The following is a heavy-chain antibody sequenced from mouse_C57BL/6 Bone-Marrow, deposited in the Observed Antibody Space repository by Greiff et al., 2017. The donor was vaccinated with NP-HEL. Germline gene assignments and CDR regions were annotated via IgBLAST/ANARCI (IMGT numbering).Heavy chain of an antibody. CDR2: IDPETGGT. Sequence: VHLVESGAELVRPGASVTLSCKASGYTFTDYEMHWVKQTPVHGLEWIGAIDPETGGTAYNQKFKGKAILTADKSSSTAYMELRSLTSEDSAVYYCTRKDYYAMDYWGQGTSVTVSS. J-gene: IGHJ4*01. CDR3: TRKDYYAMDY. CDR1: GYTFTDYE. V-gene: IGHV1-15*01.